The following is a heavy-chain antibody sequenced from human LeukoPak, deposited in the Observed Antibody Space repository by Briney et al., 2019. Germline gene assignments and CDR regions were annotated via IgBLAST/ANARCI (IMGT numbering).Heavy chain of an antibody. J-gene: IGHJ5*02. CDR1: GGSFSGYY. Sequence: SETLSLTCAVYGGSFSGYYWSWIRQPPGKGLEWIGEINHSGSTNYNPSLKSQVIISVDTSKNQFSLKLSSVTAADTAVYYCARNFIVVVPAALYNWFDPWGQGTLVTVSS. CDR3: ARNFIVVVPAALYNWFDP. V-gene: IGHV4-34*01. D-gene: IGHD2-2*01. CDR2: INHSGST.